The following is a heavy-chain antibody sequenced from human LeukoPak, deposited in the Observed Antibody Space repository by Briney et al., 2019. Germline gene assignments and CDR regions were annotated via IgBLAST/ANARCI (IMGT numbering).Heavy chain of an antibody. Sequence: PSETLSLTCAVSGGSINSQFLGWIRQPPGKGLQWIGDIYYTGKNNYNPSLKSRVTISLDTSKDHLSLNLTSVVAADTAIYYCVRRDTGWNYFDYWGQGILVTVSS. CDR2: IYYTGKN. J-gene: IGHJ4*02. V-gene: IGHV4-59*08. CDR1: GGSINSQF. D-gene: IGHD6-19*01. CDR3: VRRDTGWNYFDY.